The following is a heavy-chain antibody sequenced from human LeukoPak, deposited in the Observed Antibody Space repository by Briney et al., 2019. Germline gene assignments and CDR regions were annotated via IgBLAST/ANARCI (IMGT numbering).Heavy chain of an antibody. D-gene: IGHD5-18*01. V-gene: IGHV3-74*01. J-gene: IGHJ4*02. CDR2: INTDGSST. CDR3: AEQNGRKTAMWD. Sequence: PGGSLRLSCAASGFTFSSYWMHWVRQAPGKGLVWVSRINTDGSSTSYADSVKGRFTISRDNAKNTLYVQMNSLRAEDTAVYYCAEQNGRKTAMWDWGQGTLVTVSS. CDR1: GFTFSSYW.